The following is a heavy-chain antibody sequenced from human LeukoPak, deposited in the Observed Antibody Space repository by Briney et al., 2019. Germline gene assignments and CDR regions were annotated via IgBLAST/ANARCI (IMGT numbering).Heavy chain of an antibody. CDR3: ARPRGGRKAAAVHWFDP. CDR2: ISGSGSTI. D-gene: IGHD6-13*01. CDR1: GFTFSDYY. Sequence: PGGSLRLSCAASGFTFSDYYMSWIRQAPGKGLEWVSYISGSGSTIYYADSVKGRFTISRDNAKNSLHLQMNNLRAEDTAVYYCARPRGGRKAAAVHWFDPWGQGTLVTVSS. V-gene: IGHV3-11*01. J-gene: IGHJ5*02.